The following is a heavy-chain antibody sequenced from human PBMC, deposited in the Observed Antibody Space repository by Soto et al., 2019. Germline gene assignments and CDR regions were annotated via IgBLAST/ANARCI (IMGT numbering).Heavy chain of an antibody. D-gene: IGHD3-10*01. CDR3: ARSITMVRALYYYYYYGMDV. Sequence: SETLSLTCTVSGGSVSSGSYYWSWIRQPPGKGLEWIGYIYYSGSTNYNPSLKSRVTISVDTSKNQFSLKLSSVTAADTAVYYCARSITMVRALYYYYYYGMDVWGQGTTVTVSS. CDR2: IYYSGST. V-gene: IGHV4-61*01. CDR1: GGSVSSGSYY. J-gene: IGHJ6*02.